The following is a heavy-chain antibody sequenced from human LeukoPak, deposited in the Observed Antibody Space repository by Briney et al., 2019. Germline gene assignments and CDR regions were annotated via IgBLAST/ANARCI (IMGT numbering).Heavy chain of an antibody. J-gene: IGHJ4*01. V-gene: IGHV3-23*01. CDR2: INGGGRGT. CDR1: GFTFSSYW. CDR3: AKGGFGKEVFDS. Sequence: GSLRLSCAASGFTFSSYWMHWVRQAPGKGLVWVSRINGGGRGTYYTDSLKGRFTISRDNSKNTLYLHMNSLRAEDTARYYCAKGGFGKEVFDSWGQGTVVTVSS. D-gene: IGHD3-16*01.